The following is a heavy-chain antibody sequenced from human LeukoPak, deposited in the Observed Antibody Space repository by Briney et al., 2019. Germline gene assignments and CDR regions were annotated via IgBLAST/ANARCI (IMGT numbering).Heavy chain of an antibody. CDR1: GGAISSFY. CDR3: ASLTSSHGDYGLSDHYLDV. Sequence: SETLSLTCTVSGGAISSFYCSWIRQPPGRGLEWTGYVYSSGHTNSDPSLKSRVTMSVDASKNQFSLRLSSVTPADTAVYYCASLTSSHGDYGLSDHYLDVWGKGTTVTVSS. D-gene: IGHD4-17*01. J-gene: IGHJ6*03. CDR2: VYSSGHT. V-gene: IGHV4-59*01.